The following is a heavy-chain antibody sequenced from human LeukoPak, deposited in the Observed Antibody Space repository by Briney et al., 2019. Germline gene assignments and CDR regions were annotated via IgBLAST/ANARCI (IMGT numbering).Heavy chain of an antibody. J-gene: IGHJ3*02. D-gene: IGHD6-19*01. CDR2: ISWNGGTS. CDR3: VDGGIESGWYNQEVAFDI. Sequence: PGGSLRLSCATSGFTFDDYGMSWVRQAPGKGLEWVSGISWNGGTSGYADSVKGRFTISRDNAKNSLYLQMNSLRAEDTALYYCVDGGIESGWYNQEVAFDIWGQGTMVTVSS. V-gene: IGHV3-20*04. CDR1: GFTFDDYG.